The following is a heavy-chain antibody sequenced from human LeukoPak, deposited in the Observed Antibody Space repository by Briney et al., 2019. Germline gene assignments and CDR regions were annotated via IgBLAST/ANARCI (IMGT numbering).Heavy chain of an antibody. V-gene: IGHV1-69*13. Sequence: SVKVSCKASGGTFSSYAISWVRQAPGQGLEWMGGIIPIFGTANYAQKFQGRVTITADESTSTAYMELSSLRSEDTAVYYCARGKGAYYGSGSYNYWGQGTLVTVSS. D-gene: IGHD3-10*01. J-gene: IGHJ4*02. CDR3: ARGKGAYYGSGSYNY. CDR2: IIPIFGTA. CDR1: GGTFSSYA.